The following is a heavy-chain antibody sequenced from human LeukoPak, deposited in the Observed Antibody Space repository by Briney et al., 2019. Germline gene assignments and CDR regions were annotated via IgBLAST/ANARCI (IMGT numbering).Heavy chain of an antibody. D-gene: IGHD2-15*01. CDR1: GFTFSSDI. CDR2: ISSSSSYI. V-gene: IGHV3-21*01. J-gene: IGHJ3*02. Sequence: GGSLRLSCAASGFTFSSDIMNWVRQAPGKGLEWVSSISSSSSYIYYADSVKGRFTISRDNAKNSLYLQMNSLRAEDTAVYYCAREAGYSEHVDAFDIWGQGTMVTVSS. CDR3: AREAGYSEHVDAFDI.